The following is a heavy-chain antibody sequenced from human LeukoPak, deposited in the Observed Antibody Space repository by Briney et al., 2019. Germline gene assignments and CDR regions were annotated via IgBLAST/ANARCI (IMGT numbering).Heavy chain of an antibody. J-gene: IGHJ4*02. Sequence: GASVKVSCKASGYTFTDYYMHWVRQAPGQGLEWMEWINPSSGGTNYAQKFQGRVTMTRDTSITTSYMELSSLRSDDTAVYYCGRVAYCGGGCYYYFDYWGQGTLVTVSS. CDR2: INPSSGGT. V-gene: IGHV1-2*02. CDR1: GYTFTDYY. CDR3: GRVAYCGGGCYYYFDY. D-gene: IGHD2-21*02.